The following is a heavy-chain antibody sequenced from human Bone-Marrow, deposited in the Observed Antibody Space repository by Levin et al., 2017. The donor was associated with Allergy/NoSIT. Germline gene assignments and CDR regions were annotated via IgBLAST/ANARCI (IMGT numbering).Heavy chain of an antibody. CDR1: GFTFSSYA. Sequence: PGESLKISCAASGFTFSSYAIHWVRQAPGKGLEWVTLISYDGSKKSFADSVKGRFTISRDNSKNTVYLQMNSLRGEDTAVYYCARGHISVTMIFLDHWGQGTLVTVSS. D-gene: IGHD3-22*01. CDR3: ARGHISVTMIFLDH. V-gene: IGHV3-30*04. CDR2: ISYDGSKK. J-gene: IGHJ4*02.